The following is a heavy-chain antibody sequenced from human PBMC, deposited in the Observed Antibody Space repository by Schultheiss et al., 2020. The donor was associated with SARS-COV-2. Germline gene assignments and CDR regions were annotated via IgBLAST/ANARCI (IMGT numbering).Heavy chain of an antibody. V-gene: IGHV4-59*08. Sequence: SQTLSLTCAVYGGSFSGYYWSWIRQPPGKGLEWIGYIYYSGSTKYNPSLKSRVTISIDTSKNHFSLRLSTVTAADTAVYYCARLKEPFPYYHYGMDVWGQGTTVTVSS. D-gene: IGHD1-14*01. J-gene: IGHJ6*02. CDR1: GGSFSGYY. CDR3: ARLKEPFPYYHYGMDV. CDR2: IYYSGST.